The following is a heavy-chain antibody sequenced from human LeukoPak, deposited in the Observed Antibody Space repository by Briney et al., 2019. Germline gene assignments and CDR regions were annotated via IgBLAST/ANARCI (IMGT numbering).Heavy chain of an antibody. J-gene: IGHJ4*02. V-gene: IGHV3-13*01. Sequence: GGSLRLSCAASGFTFSSYDMLWVRQATGKGLEWVSAIGTAGDTYYPGSVKGRFTISRENAKNSLYLQMNSLRAGDTAVYYCARARRNGDYYDYWGQGTLVTVSS. CDR1: GFTFSSYD. CDR2: IGTAGDT. CDR3: ARARRNGDYYDY. D-gene: IGHD1-1*01.